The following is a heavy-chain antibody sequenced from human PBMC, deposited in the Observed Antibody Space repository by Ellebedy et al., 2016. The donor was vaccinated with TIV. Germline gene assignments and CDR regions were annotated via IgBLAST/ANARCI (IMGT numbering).Heavy chain of an antibody. V-gene: IGHV4-4*07. D-gene: IGHD3-22*01. Sequence: SETLSLTCAVSGVSITSHFWTWIRQPAGGALEWIGRLHPSGTPNYNPSLKSRVIMSRDTSKDQFSLKLGSVTAADTAVYYCARHGPQWFDAFDLWGQGTLVTVSS. CDR3: ARHGPQWFDAFDL. J-gene: IGHJ3*01. CDR2: LHPSGTP. CDR1: GVSITSHF.